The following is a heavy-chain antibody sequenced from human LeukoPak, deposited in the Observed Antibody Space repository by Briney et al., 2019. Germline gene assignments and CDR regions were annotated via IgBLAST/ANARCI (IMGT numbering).Heavy chain of an antibody. Sequence: ASVKVSCRASGYTFTVYYMHGGRQAPGQGVEGMGWINPNSGGTNYAQKFQGRVTMTRDTSISTAYVELSRLRSADTAVYYCARDWQSDSSGYYYWGQGTLVTVSS. CDR1: GYTFTVYY. CDR3: ARDWQSDSSGYYY. CDR2: INPNSGGT. D-gene: IGHD3-22*01. J-gene: IGHJ4*02. V-gene: IGHV1-2*02.